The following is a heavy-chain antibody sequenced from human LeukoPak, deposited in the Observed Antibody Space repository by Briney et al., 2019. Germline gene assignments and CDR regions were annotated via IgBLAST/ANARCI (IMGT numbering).Heavy chain of an antibody. CDR1: GFTFSSYA. J-gene: IGHJ4*02. V-gene: IGHV3-23*01. Sequence: PGGSLRLSCAASGFTFSSYAMSWVRQAPGKGLEWVSAISGSGGSTDYADSVKGRFTISRDNSKDTLYLQMNSLRAEDTAVYYCAKRPTYGVYFFDYWGQGTLVSVSA. CDR3: AKRPTYGVYFFDY. D-gene: IGHD4-17*01. CDR2: ISGSGGST.